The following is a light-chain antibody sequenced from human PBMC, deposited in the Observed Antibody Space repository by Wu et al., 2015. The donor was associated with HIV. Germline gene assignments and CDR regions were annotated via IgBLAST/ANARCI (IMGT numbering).Light chain of an antibody. J-gene: IGKJ4*01. CDR1: QNVSSN. Sequence: EIVMTQSPATLSVSPGERAILSCRASQNVSSNLAWYQQKPGLAPRSLIYGASTRATGIPARFSGSGSGTEFTLTISSMQSEDFAVYYCQQYNNWPPLTFGGGTKVEIK. CDR3: QQYNNWPPLT. CDR2: GAS. V-gene: IGKV3-15*01.